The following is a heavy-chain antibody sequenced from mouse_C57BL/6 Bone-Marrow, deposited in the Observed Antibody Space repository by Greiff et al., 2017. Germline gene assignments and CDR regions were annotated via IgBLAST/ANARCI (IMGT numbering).Heavy chain of an antibody. J-gene: IGHJ2*01. V-gene: IGHV5-4*03. CDR3: ARVSYDYDGRFDY. CDR1: GFTFSSYA. Sequence: EVMLVESGGGLVKPGGSLKLSCAASGFTFSSYAMSWVRQTPEKRLEWVATISDGGSYTYYPDNVKGRFTISRDNAKNNLYLQMSHLKSEDTAMYYCARVSYDYDGRFDYWGQGTTLTVSS. CDR2: ISDGGSYT. D-gene: IGHD2-4*01.